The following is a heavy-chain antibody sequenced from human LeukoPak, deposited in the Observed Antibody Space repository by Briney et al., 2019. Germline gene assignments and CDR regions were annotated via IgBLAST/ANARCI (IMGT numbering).Heavy chain of an antibody. Sequence: GGSLRLSCAASGFTFGSYSMNWVRQAPGKGLEWVSSISSRSSYIYYADSVKGRFTISRDNAKNSLYLQMYSLRAEDTAVYYCARGRERSVEMAIIPFDYWGQGTLVTVSS. CDR1: GFTFGSYS. CDR2: ISSRSSYI. CDR3: ARGRERSVEMAIIPFDY. D-gene: IGHD5-24*01. J-gene: IGHJ4*02. V-gene: IGHV3-21*01.